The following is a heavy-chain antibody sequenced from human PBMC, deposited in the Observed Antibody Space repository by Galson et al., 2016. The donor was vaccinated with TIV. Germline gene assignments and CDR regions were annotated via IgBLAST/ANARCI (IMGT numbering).Heavy chain of an antibody. CDR3: ARIDFWMGWS. CDR1: GYTFTGFY. V-gene: IGHV1-2*02. CDR2: INPDSGGK. J-gene: IGHJ5*02. Sequence: SVKVSCKASGYTFTGFYMYWVRQAPGQGLEWMGWINPDSGGKNYAQKFQGRVSMTRDTSISKAYMALSRLRSDDTAVYYCARIDFWMGWSWGQGTLVTVSS. D-gene: IGHD3-3*01.